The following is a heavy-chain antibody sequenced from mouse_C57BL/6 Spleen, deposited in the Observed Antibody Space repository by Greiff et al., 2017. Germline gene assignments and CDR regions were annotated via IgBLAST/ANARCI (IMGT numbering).Heavy chain of an antibody. V-gene: IGHV1-52*01. CDR3: ARGGTRWYFDV. D-gene: IGHD3-3*01. CDR2: IDPSDSET. Sequence: QVQLQQPGAELVRPGSSVKLSCKASGYTFTSYWMHWVKQRPIQGLEWIGNIDPSDSETHYNQKFKDKATLTVDKSSSTAYMQLSSLTSEDSAVYYWARGGTRWYFDVWGTGTTVTVSS. J-gene: IGHJ1*03. CDR1: GYTFTSYW.